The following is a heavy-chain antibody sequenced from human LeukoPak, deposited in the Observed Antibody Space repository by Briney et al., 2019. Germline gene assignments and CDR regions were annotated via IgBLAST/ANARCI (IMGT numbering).Heavy chain of an antibody. CDR2: IRYDGSNK. CDR3: AKDRTYSWGALDY. D-gene: IGHD5-18*01. V-gene: IGHV3-30*02. CDR1: GFTFSNYG. J-gene: IGHJ4*02. Sequence: GGSLRLSCAASGFTFSNYGMNWVRQGPGKGLEWVAFIRYDGSNKYYADSVKGRFTISRDNSKNTLYLQMNSLRAEDTAFYYCAKDRTYSWGALDYWGQGTLVTVSS.